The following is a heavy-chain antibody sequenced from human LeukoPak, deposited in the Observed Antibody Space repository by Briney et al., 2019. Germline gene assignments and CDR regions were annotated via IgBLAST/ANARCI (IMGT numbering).Heavy chain of an antibody. Sequence: GGSLRLSCVASGFSFDKFGMHWVRQAPGKGLEYVSSVSADESGKYYTKSVRGRFSISRDNSINTMYLQLGNLRPDDMGIYYCASLDRSEIPWGPGTLVTVSS. V-gene: IGHV3-64*01. J-gene: IGHJ5*02. D-gene: IGHD1-26*01. CDR3: ASLDRSEIP. CDR1: GFSFDKFG. CDR2: VSADESGK.